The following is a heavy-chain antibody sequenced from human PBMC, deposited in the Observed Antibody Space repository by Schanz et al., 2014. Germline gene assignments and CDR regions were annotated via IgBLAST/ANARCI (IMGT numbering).Heavy chain of an antibody. V-gene: IGHV3-33*01. J-gene: IGHJ4*02. D-gene: IGHD3-10*01. CDR1: GFSLNTYG. Sequence: VQLLESGGGLVQPGGSLILSCSVSGFSLNTYGIHWFRQPAGKGLEWVAVIWNNGVTKYYADSVRGRFTISRDNSKNTLYLQMNSLRAEDTAVYYCARANYRRKINFDYWGRGTLVTVSS. CDR3: ARANYRRKINFDY. CDR2: IWNNGVTK.